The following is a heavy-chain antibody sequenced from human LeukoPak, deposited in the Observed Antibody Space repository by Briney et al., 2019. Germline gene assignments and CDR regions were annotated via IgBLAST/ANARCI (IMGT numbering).Heavy chain of an antibody. J-gene: IGHJ4*02. D-gene: IGHD4-17*01. V-gene: IGHV3-9*01. CDR3: AKSRSGDYVFSHFDY. CDR2: ISWNSGSI. Sequence: GGSLRLSCAASGFTLDDYAMHWVREAPGKGLEWVSGISWNSGSIGYADSVKGRFTISRDNAKNSLYLRMNSLRAEDTALYYCAKSRSGDYVFSHFDYWGQGTLVPVSS. CDR1: GFTLDDYA.